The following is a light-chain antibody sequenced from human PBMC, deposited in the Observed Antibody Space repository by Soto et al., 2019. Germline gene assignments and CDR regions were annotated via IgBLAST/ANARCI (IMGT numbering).Light chain of an antibody. Sequence: EIVMTQSPATLSLSPGERATLSCRARQSISSNLAGYQQKPGQAPRLLIYGASPRATGLPARFSGSGSGKEFTLTISSLQSEDFAVYYCQQYNIWPCTLGQGSKLEI. CDR3: QQYNIWPCT. V-gene: IGKV3-15*01. J-gene: IGKJ2*02. CDR1: QSISSN. CDR2: GAS.